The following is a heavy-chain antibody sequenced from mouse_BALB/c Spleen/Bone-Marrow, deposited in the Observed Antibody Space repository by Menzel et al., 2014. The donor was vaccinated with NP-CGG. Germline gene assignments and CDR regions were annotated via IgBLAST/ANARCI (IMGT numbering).Heavy chain of an antibody. CDR2: ISTYYGDA. V-gene: IGHV1S137*01. Sequence: VKLQESGAELVRPGVSVKISCKGSGYTFTDYAMHWVEQSHAKSLEWIGVISTYYGDASYNQKFKGKATMTVDKSSSAAYMELARLTSEDSAIYYCASRGGSSWFAYWGQGTLVTVSA. J-gene: IGHJ3*01. CDR1: GYTFTDYA. CDR3: ASRGGSSWFAY.